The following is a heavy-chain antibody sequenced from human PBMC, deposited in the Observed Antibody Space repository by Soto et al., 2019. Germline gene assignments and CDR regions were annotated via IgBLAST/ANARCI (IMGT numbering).Heavy chain of an antibody. J-gene: IGHJ5*02. CDR1: GFTFSNYA. V-gene: IGHV3-23*01. CDR3: AKGKAFDP. Sequence: EVQLLESGGGLVQPGGSLRLSCAASGFTFSNYALSWVRQAPGKGLEWVSEITSSGGSTYYADSVKGRFTISRDNSANMLYLQMNSLRAEDTAVYYCAKGKAFDPWGQGTLVTVSS. CDR2: ITSSGGST.